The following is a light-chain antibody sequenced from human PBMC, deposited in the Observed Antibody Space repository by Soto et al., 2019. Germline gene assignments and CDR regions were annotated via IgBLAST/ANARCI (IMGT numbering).Light chain of an antibody. CDR1: QSISNW. CDR3: QQYNSWWT. J-gene: IGKJ1*01. CDR2: DAS. Sequence: DIHMTQSPSTLPASVGDRVTITCRASQSISNWLAWYQQKPGKAPKLLIYDASSLESGVPSRFSGSGSGTEFTLTISSLQPDDFATYYCQQYNSWWTFGQGTKVDIK. V-gene: IGKV1-5*01.